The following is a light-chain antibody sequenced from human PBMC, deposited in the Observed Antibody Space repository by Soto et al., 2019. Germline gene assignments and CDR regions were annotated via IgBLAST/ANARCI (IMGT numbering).Light chain of an antibody. CDR2: DVS. V-gene: IGLV2-14*01. CDR3: SSYTSSSTLEYV. J-gene: IGLJ1*01. Sequence: QSVLNQPASVSGSPGQSITISCTGTSSDVVGYNYVSWYQQHPGKAPKLMIYDVSNRPSGVSNRFSGSKSGNTASLTISGLQAEDEADYYCSSYTSSSTLEYVFGTGTKVTVL. CDR1: SSDVVGYNY.